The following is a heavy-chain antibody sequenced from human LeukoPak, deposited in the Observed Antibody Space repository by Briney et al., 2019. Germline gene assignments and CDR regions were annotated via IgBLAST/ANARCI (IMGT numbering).Heavy chain of an antibody. CDR3: ARGASNYDILTGYYNVHLFDY. CDR1: GVSISSYY. Sequence: TSETLSLTCTVSGVSISSYYWSWIRQPPGKGLEWIGYIYYSGSTNYNPSLKSRVTISVDTSKNQFSLKLSSVTAADTAVYYCARGASNYDILTGYYNVHLFDYWGQGTLVTVSS. D-gene: IGHD3-9*01. CDR2: IYYSGST. V-gene: IGHV4-59*01. J-gene: IGHJ4*02.